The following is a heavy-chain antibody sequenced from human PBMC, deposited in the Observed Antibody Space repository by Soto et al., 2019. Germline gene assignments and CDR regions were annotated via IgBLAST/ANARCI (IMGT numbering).Heavy chain of an antibody. Sequence: VGSLRLSCAASGFTFSSYAMSWVRQAPGKGLEWVSGIASGGGLTYHADPVKGRFTISRDNSKNTVYLQMNSLRVEGTAVYYCAKIWVAATPNYWGQGTLVTVSS. J-gene: IGHJ4*02. CDR1: GFTFSSYA. D-gene: IGHD6-25*01. CDR3: AKIWVAATPNY. CDR2: IASGGGLT. V-gene: IGHV3-23*01.